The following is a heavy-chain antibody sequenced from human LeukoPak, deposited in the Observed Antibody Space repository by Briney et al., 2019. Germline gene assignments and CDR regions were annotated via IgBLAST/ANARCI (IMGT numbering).Heavy chain of an antibody. Sequence: PGRSLRLSCAASGFTFSSYWMHWVRQAPGKELVWVSRINSDGSSTSYADSVKGRFTISRDNAKNTLYLQMNSLRAEDTAVYYCARDMRLWIGGSYYYYGMDVWGQGTTVTVSS. CDR2: INSDGSST. CDR1: GFTFSSYW. V-gene: IGHV3-74*01. D-gene: IGHD3-16*01. CDR3: ARDMRLWIGGSYYYYGMDV. J-gene: IGHJ6*02.